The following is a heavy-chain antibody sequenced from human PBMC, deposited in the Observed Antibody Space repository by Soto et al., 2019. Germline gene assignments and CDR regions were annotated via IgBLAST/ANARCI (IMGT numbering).Heavy chain of an antibody. CDR2: IYYSGST. CDR3: ARGTRITIFGVVIKYGMDV. Sequence: SETLSLTCTVSVGSISSYYWSWIRQPPGKGLEWIGYIYYSGSTNYNPSLKSRVTISVDTSKNQFSLKLSSVTAADTAVYYCARGTRITIFGVVIKYGMDVWGQGTTVTVSS. J-gene: IGHJ6*02. D-gene: IGHD3-3*01. CDR1: VGSISSYY. V-gene: IGHV4-59*01.